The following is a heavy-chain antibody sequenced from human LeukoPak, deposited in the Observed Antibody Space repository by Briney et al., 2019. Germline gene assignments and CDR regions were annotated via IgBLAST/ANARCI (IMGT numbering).Heavy chain of an antibody. CDR1: GGSFSGYY. V-gene: IGHV4-34*01. D-gene: IGHD3-10*01. J-gene: IGHJ4*02. Sequence: SETLSLTCAVYGGSFSGYYWSWVRQPPGKGLEWIGEINHSGSTNYNPSLKSRVTISVDTSKNQFSLKLNSVTGADTAVYYCARGLRFGSGLDYWGQGTLVTVSS. CDR2: INHSGST. CDR3: ARGLRFGSGLDY.